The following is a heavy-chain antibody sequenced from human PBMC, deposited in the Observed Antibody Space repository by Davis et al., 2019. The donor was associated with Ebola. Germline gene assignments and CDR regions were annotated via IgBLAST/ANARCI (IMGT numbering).Heavy chain of an antibody. J-gene: IGHJ6*04. CDR2: INSDGSST. CDR1: GFTFSSYW. Sequence: PGGSLRLSCAASGFTFSSYWMHWVRQVPGKGLVWVSRINSDGSSTSYADSVKGRFTISRDNAKNTLYLQMNSLRAEDTAVYYCARDPGSSWYFMDVWGKGTTVAVSS. V-gene: IGHV3-74*01. D-gene: IGHD6-13*01. CDR3: ARDPGSSWYFMDV.